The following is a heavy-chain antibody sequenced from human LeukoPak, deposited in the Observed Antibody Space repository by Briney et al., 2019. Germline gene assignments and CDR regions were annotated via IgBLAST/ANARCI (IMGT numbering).Heavy chain of an antibody. CDR2: LNTRNGAT. D-gene: IGHD4-17*01. V-gene: IGHV1-2*02. J-gene: IGHJ5*02. Sequence: GASVKVSCTASGYSFVDYYMHWVRQAPGQGLEWVGMLNTRNGATKYAQKFQGRVAMTGDTSISTAYLEVTSLKSDDTAVYYCVADIRLRPSWGQGTLVIVSS. CDR3: VADIRLRPS. CDR1: GYSFVDYY.